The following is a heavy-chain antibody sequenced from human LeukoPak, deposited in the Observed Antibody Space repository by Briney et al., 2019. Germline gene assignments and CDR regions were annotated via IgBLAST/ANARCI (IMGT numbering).Heavy chain of an antibody. V-gene: IGHV4-39*07. Sequence: SETLSLTCTVSGGSISSSSYYWGWISQPPGKGLEWIGSIYYSGSTYYNPSLKSRVTISVDTSKNQFSLKLSSVTAADTAVYYCARGGALYYDSSGYPHYWGQGTLVTVSS. J-gene: IGHJ4*02. CDR3: ARGGALYYDSSGYPHY. CDR1: GGSISSSSYY. D-gene: IGHD3-22*01. CDR2: IYYSGST.